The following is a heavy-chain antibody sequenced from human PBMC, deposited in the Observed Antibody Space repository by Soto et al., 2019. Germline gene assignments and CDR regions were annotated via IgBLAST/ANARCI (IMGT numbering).Heavy chain of an antibody. CDR3: AGGDYYHSSGYYYYYYGMDV. CDR2: VYYGGST. D-gene: IGHD3-22*01. CDR1: GGSISSSSYY. J-gene: IGHJ6*02. Sequence: SETLSLTCTVSGGSISSSSYYWGWIRQPPGKGLEWIGNVYYGGSTYYNPSLKSRVTISVETSKSQFSLKLSSVTAADTAVYYCAGGDYYHSSGYYYYYYGMDVWGQGTTVTVSS. V-gene: IGHV4-39*01.